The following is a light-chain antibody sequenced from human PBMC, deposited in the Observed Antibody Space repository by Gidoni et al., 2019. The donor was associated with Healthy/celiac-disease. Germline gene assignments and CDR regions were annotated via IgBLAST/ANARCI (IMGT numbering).Light chain of an antibody. CDR1: QSISSY. V-gene: IGKV1-39*01. J-gene: IGKJ4*01. CDR2: AAP. CDR3: QQSYSTPPLT. Sequence: DIQMTQSPSSLSASVGDRVTITCRASQSISSYLNWYQQKPGKAPKLLIYAAPSLQSGVPSRFSCSGSGTDFTLTISSLQPEDFATYYCQQSYSTPPLTFGGGTKVEIK.